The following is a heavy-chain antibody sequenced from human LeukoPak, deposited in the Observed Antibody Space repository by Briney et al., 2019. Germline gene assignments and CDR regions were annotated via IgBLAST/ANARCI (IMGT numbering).Heavy chain of an antibody. J-gene: IGHJ4*02. Sequence: GGSLRLSCAASGFTFRDYAMSWVSLAPGKGLQWVGFIRSKTYGGAADYGASVKGRFTIYRDDSQSIAYLLMNRLEIEDTAVYYCTRIGIGIIGRDPVDYWGQGTLVTVSS. CDR3: TRIGIGIIGRDPVDY. CDR1: GFTFRDYA. V-gene: IGHV3-49*04. D-gene: IGHD2-21*01. CDR2: IRSKTYGGAA.